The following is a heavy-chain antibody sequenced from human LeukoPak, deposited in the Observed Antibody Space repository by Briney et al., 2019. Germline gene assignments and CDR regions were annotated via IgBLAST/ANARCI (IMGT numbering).Heavy chain of an antibody. CDR3: ARDFAVAGHEGFDY. V-gene: IGHV1-18*01. J-gene: IGHJ4*02. CDR1: GYTFTSYG. CDR2: ISAYNGNT. D-gene: IGHD6-19*01. Sequence: ASVKVSCKASGYTFTSYGISWVRQAPGQGREWMGWISAYNGNTNYAQKLQGRVTMTTDTSTSTAYMELRSLRSDDTAVYYCARDFAVAGHEGFDYWGQGTLVTVSS.